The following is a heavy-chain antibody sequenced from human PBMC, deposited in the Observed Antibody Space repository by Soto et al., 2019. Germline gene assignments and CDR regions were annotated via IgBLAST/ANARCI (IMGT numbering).Heavy chain of an antibody. CDR1: GFTLGDYA. CDR3: PRATDRNNWFDP. V-gene: IGHV3-49*03. D-gene: IGHD1-26*01. J-gene: IGHJ5*02. Sequence: PGGTLRLSCTGSGFTLGDYAVSWFRQAPWKGLKWVGFIRSKPYGGTAEFAASVKGRFSISRDDSKSIAYLRLNSLKTEDTAVYYCPRATDRNNWFDPWGQGTLVTVYS. CDR2: IRSKPYGGTA.